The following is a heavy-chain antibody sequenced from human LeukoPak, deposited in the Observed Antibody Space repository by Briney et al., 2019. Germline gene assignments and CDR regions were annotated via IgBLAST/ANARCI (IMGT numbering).Heavy chain of an antibody. J-gene: IGHJ4*02. D-gene: IGHD3-22*01. CDR3: ARDRPRNHYYDSSGYYPY. V-gene: IGHV3-30-3*01. CDR2: ISYDGSNK. Sequence: PGGSLRLSCAASGFTFSSYAMHWARQAPGKGLEWVAVISYDGSNKYYADSVKGRFTISRDNSKNTLYLQMNSLRAEDTAVYYCARDRPRNHYYDSSGYYPYWGQGTLVTVSS. CDR1: GFTFSSYA.